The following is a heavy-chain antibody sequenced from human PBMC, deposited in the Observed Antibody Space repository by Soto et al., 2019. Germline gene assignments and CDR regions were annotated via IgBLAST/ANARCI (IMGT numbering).Heavy chain of an antibody. CDR2: INSDGSST. V-gene: IGHV3-74*01. Sequence: GGSLRLSCAASGFTFSSYWMHWVRQAPGKGLVWVSRINSDGSSTSYADSVKGRFTISRDNAKNTLYLQMNSLRAEDTAVYYCARGHYDYVWGSYHPGPWFDPWGQGTLVTVSS. CDR1: GFTFSSYW. D-gene: IGHD3-16*02. J-gene: IGHJ5*02. CDR3: ARGHYDYVWGSYHPGPWFDP.